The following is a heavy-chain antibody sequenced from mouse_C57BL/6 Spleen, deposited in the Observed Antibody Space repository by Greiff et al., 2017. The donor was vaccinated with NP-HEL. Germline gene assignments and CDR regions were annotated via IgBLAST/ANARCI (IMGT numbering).Heavy chain of an antibody. V-gene: IGHV1-59*01. D-gene: IGHD2-1*01. Sequence: QVQLQQPGAELVRPGTSVKLSCKASGYTFTSYWMHWVKQRPGQGLEWIGVIDPSDSYTNYNQKFKGKATLTVDTSSSTAYMQLSSLTSEDSAVYSCARRGNLFLQDEYLDDWGQGTTVTVSS. J-gene: IGHJ1*01. CDR2: IDPSDSYT. CDR3: ARRGNLFLQDEYLDD. CDR1: GYTFTSYW.